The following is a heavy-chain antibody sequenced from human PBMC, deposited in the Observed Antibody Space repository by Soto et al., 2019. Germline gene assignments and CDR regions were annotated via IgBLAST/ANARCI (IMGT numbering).Heavy chain of an antibody. Sequence: GGSLRLSCAASGFTFSSYSMNWVRQAPGKGLEWVSYISGSSSTIYYADSVKGRFTISRDNAKNSLYLQMNSLRDEDTAVYYCARDAYSASAWYAGLLSGDYWGQGTLVTVSS. D-gene: IGHD6-19*01. CDR1: GFTFSSYS. J-gene: IGHJ4*02. CDR3: ARDAYSASAWYAGLLSGDY. CDR2: ISGSSSTI. V-gene: IGHV3-48*02.